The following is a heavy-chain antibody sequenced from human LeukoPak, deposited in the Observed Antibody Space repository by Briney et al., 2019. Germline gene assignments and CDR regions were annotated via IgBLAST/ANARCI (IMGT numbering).Heavy chain of an antibody. J-gene: IGHJ4*02. V-gene: IGHV3-23*01. CDR2: ISGGGGSA. CDR3: AARPLMPPRFDY. CDR1: GFTFSSYP. Sequence: PGGSLRPSCAGSGFTFSSYPMSWVRQAPAKGLQWVSAISGGGGSAYYADSVKGRFTISRDNSKGTLYLQMHSLRAEDTAIYYCAARPLMPPRFDYWGQGTLVTVSS. D-gene: IGHD2-2*01.